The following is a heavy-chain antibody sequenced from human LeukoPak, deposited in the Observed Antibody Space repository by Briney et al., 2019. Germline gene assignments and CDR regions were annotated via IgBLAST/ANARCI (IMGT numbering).Heavy chain of an antibody. CDR3: AREVAAAGIPNWFDP. CDR2: ICNTGST. CDR1: GGSIKSYC. D-gene: IGHD6-13*01. Sequence: SETLSLTCSVSGGSIKSYCWSWIRQPAGEGLEWIGHICNTGSTNYNPSLKSRVTMSIDTSKNQFSLKLSSVTAADTAVYYCAREVAAAGIPNWFDPWGQGTLVTVSS. J-gene: IGHJ5*02. V-gene: IGHV4-4*07.